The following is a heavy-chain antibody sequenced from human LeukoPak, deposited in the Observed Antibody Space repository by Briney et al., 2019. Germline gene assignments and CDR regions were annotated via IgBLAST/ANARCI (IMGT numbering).Heavy chain of an antibody. Sequence: IINPSGGSTSYAQKFQGRVTMTRDTSTSTVYMELSSLRSEDTAVYYCARVGYYGFVRLPDYWGQGTLVTVSS. V-gene: IGHV1-46*01. D-gene: IGHD3-10*01. CDR2: INPSGGST. CDR3: ARVGYYGFVRLPDY. J-gene: IGHJ4*02.